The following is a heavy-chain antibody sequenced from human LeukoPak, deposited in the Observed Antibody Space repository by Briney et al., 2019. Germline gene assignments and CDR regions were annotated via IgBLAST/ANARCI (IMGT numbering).Heavy chain of an antibody. D-gene: IGHD2-15*01. J-gene: IGHJ4*02. CDR2: INPNSGGT. V-gene: IGHV1-2*02. CDR3: ARDRERIWRRTYFDY. Sequence: ASVKVSCKASGYTFTGYYMHWVRQAPGQGLEWMGWINPNSGGTNYAQKFQGRVTMTRDTSISSVYMELSCLRSEDTAVYYCARDRERIWRRTYFDYWGQGTLVTVSS. CDR1: GYTFTGYY.